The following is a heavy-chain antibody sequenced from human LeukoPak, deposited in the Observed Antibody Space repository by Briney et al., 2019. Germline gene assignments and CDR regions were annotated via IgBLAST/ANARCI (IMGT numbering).Heavy chain of an antibody. CDR3: VSFYETY. CDR1: GNYW. V-gene: IGHV3-74*01. J-gene: IGHJ4*02. D-gene: IGHD2-2*01. CDR2: INSDGSWT. Sequence: GGSLRLSCAASGNYWMHWVRQASGKGLVWVSHINSDGSWTGYADSVKGRFTISKDNAKNTVYLQMNNLRAEDTAVYYCVSFYETYWGRGTLVTVSS.